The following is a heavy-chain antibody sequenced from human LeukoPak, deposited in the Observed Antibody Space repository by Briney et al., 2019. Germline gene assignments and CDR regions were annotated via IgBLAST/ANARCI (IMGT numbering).Heavy chain of an antibody. V-gene: IGHV3-30*18. CDR2: ISYDGSNK. J-gene: IGHJ5*02. CDR1: GFTFSSYG. Sequence: GGSLRLSCAASGFTFSSYGMHWVRQAPGKGLEWVAVISYDGSNKYYADSVKGRFTISRDNSKNTLYLQMNSLRAEDTAVYYCANDLWPPRGVIRGPNWFDPWGQGTLVTVSS. D-gene: IGHD3-10*01. CDR3: ANDLWPPRGVIRGPNWFDP.